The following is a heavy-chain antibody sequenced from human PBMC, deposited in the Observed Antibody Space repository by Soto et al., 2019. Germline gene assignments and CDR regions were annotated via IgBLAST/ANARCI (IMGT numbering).Heavy chain of an antibody. CDR2: ISGSGGST. J-gene: IGHJ6*02. D-gene: IGHD4-17*01. Sequence: PGGSLRLSCAASGFAFSIYAMTWVRQAPGKGLEGVASISGSGGSTYSADTVKGRFTPSRDNSRRTLFLQITSRRPEDTAVYYCAKYDGDYRYYYYGMDVRGQGTTVTVSS. CDR3: AKYDGDYRYYYYGMDV. CDR1: GFAFSIYA. V-gene: IGHV3-23*01.